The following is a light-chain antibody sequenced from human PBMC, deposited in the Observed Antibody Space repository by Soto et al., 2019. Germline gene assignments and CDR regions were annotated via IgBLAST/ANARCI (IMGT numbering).Light chain of an antibody. CDR1: QNIRGF. CDR2: GTS. CDR3: QQSFSNYFT. Sequence: DIVMTQSPFALSASVGDRVTITCRASQNIRGFLHWYQQKPGKAPKLLIYGTSNLESGVPSRFGGSESGTDFTLTISGLQLEDFATYYCQQSFSNYFTFGGGTKVDIK. V-gene: IGKV1-39*01. J-gene: IGKJ4*01.